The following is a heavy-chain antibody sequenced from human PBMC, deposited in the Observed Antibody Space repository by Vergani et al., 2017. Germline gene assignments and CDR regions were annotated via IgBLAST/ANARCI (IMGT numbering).Heavy chain of an antibody. CDR2: ISWNSGSI. J-gene: IGHJ4*02. CDR3: AKGYAVTAEWYFDY. D-gene: IGHD7-27*01. Sequence: EVQLVESGGGLVQPGRSLRLSCAASGFTFDDYAMHWVRQAPGKGLEWVSGISWNSGSIGYADSVKGRFTIARDNAKNSLYLQMNSLRAEDTALYYCAKGYAVTAEWYFDYWGQGTLVTVSS. CDR1: GFTFDDYA. V-gene: IGHV3-9*01.